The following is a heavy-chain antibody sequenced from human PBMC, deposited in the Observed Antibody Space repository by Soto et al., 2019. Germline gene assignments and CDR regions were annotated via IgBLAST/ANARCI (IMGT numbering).Heavy chain of an antibody. J-gene: IGHJ5*02. CDR2: IKQDGSEK. V-gene: IGHV3-7*01. CDR1: GFTFSSYW. CDR3: ARDPSRNYDFWSGYYWWFDP. D-gene: IGHD3-3*01. Sequence: GGSLRLSCAASGFTFSSYWMSWVRQAPGKGLEWVANIKQDGSEKYYVDSVKGRFTISRDNAKNSLYLQMNSLRAEDTAVYYCARDPSRNYDFWSGYYWWFDPWGQGTLVTVSS.